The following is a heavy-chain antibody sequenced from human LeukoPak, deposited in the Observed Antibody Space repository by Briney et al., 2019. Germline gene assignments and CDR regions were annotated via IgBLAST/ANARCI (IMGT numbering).Heavy chain of an antibody. CDR2: IYYSGST. J-gene: IGHJ6*02. V-gene: IGHV4-59*01. D-gene: IGHD5-18*01. Sequence: SETLSLTCAVYGGSFSGYYWSWIRQPPGKGLEWIGYIYYSGSTNYNPSLKSRVTISVDTSKNQFSLKLSSVTAADTAVYYCAGLYSYGSFGMDVWGQGTTVTVSS. CDR3: AGLYSYGSFGMDV. CDR1: GGSFSGYY.